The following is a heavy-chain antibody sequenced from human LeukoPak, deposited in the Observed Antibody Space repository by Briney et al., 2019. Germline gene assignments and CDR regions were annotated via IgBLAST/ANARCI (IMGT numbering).Heavy chain of an antibody. V-gene: IGHV4-34*04. CDR1: GGSFSGYY. D-gene: IGHD6-19*01. Sequence: SETLSLTCAVYGGSFSGYYWSWIPQPPGKGLEWIGEFNHSGSTNHTPSLKSRTTLSGDTSKNQFSIKLSSVTAADTAVYYCARGLVKVAGLDYWRQGTLVTVSS. CDR3: ARGLVKVAGLDY. CDR2: FNHSGST. J-gene: IGHJ4*02.